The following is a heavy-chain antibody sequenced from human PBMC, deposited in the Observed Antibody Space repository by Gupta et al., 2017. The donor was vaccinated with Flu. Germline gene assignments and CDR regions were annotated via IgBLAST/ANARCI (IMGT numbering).Heavy chain of an antibody. Sequence: VQLVESGGGLVQPGGSLRLSCAASGFTFSDYDMDWVRQAPGKGPDWVSYISSSGGDMSYADTVKRRFNISRDNAKNSGYLQMNSLRAEDTAVYYCARDLWGYRMFDYCGQGSLVTVSS. CDR1: GFTFSDYD. D-gene: IGHD3-10*01. CDR2: ISSSGGDM. J-gene: IGHJ4*02. CDR3: ARDLWGYRMFDY. V-gene: IGHV3-48*03.